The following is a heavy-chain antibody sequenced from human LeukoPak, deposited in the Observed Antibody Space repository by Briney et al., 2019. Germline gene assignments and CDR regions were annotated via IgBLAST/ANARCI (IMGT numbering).Heavy chain of an antibody. J-gene: IGHJ4*02. V-gene: IGHV1-2*02. D-gene: IGHD1-1*01. CDR3: ARGDDWNGLFDY. Sequence: ASVKVSCKASGYTFTGYYMHWVRQAPGQGLVWMGWINPNSGGTNYAQKFQGRVTMTRDTSISTAYMELSRLRSDDTAVYYCARGDDWNGLFDYWGQGTLVTVSS. CDR1: GYTFTGYY. CDR2: INPNSGGT.